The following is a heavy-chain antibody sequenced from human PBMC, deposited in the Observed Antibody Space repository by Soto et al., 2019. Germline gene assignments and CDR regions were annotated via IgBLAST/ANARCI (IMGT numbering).Heavy chain of an antibody. V-gene: IGHV3-15*01. CDR1: GFTFSNAW. CDR2: IKSKTDGGTT. CDR3: TTGKVRVRTYQLQDFDY. D-gene: IGHD2-2*01. J-gene: IGHJ4*02. Sequence: GGSLRLSCAASGFTFSNAWMSWVRQAPGKGLEWVGRIKSKTDGGTTDYAAPVKGRFTISRDDSKNTLYLQMNSLKTEDTAVYYCTTGKVRVRTYQLQDFDYWGQGTLVTVSS.